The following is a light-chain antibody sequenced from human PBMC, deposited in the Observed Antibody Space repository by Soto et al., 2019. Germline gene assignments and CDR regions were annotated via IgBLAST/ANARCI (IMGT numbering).Light chain of an antibody. Sequence: QLVLTQSPSASASLGASVKLTCTLSSGHSSYAIAWHQQQPEKGPRYLMKLNSDGSHSKGDGIPDRFSGSSSGAERYLTISSLQSEDEADYYCQTWGTEVFGGGTKLTV. CDR2: LNSDGSH. CDR3: QTWGTEV. CDR1: SGHSSYA. V-gene: IGLV4-69*01. J-gene: IGLJ2*01.